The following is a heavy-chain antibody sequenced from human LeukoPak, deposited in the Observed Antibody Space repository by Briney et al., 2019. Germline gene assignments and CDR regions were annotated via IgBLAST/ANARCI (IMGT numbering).Heavy chain of an antibody. J-gene: IGHJ6*04. V-gene: IGHV1-2*06. CDR2: INPNSGGT. CDR1: GYTFTGDY. Sequence: ASVKVSCKASGYTFTGDYMHWGRHAPGQGREWMGRINPNSGGTNYAQKFQSRVTITRDTSISTAYMGLSRMRSDDTAVYYCARELVLDVWGKGTTVTVSS. CDR3: ARELVLDV.